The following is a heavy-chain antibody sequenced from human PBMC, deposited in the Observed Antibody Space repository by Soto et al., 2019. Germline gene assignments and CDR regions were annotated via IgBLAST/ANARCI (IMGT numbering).Heavy chain of an antibody. CDR2: ISHSGST. Sequence: QVQLQQWGAGLLKPSETLSLRCVVTSASFSGYYWTWIRPTPGKGLEWIGEISHSGSTNHNPSLMSRVTMSADTSKKQFSLGLSSVTAADTALYFCARGDESSRRYLPLLDYWGQGTLVTVSS. D-gene: IGHD3-16*02. V-gene: IGHV4-34*01. CDR3: ARGDESSRRYLPLLDY. CDR1: SASFSGYY. J-gene: IGHJ4*02.